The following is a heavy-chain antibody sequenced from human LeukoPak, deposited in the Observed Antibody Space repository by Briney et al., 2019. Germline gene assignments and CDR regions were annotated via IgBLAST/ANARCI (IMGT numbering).Heavy chain of an antibody. CDR3: ARVGHYYDSSRVDY. CDR1: GGSLSSGSYY. D-gene: IGHD3-22*01. CDR2: IYTSGNT. Sequence: PSGTLSLTCPVSGGSLSSGSYYSSWIRQPAGKGLECIGCIYTSGNTNYHTSLKSRVTISVNTSKNQFSLKLSSVTAADTAVYYCARVGHYYDSSRVDYWGQGTLVTVSS. V-gene: IGHV4-61*02. J-gene: IGHJ4*02.